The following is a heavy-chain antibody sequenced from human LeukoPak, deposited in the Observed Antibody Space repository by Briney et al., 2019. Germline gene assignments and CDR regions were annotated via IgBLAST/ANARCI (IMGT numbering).Heavy chain of an antibody. Sequence: GGSLRLSCAASGFTFSSYWMSWVRQAPGKGLEWVANIKQDGSEKYYVDSVKGRFTISRDNAKNSLYLQMNSLRAEDTAVYYCARVDSSAAAVFDYWGQGTLVTVSS. J-gene: IGHJ4*02. V-gene: IGHV3-7*04. CDR3: ARVDSSAAAVFDY. D-gene: IGHD6-13*01. CDR2: IKQDGSEK. CDR1: GFTFSSYW.